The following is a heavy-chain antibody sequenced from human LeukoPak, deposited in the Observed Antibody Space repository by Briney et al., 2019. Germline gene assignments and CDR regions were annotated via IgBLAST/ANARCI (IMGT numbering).Heavy chain of an antibody. CDR2: IYTSGST. CDR1: GGSISSYY. D-gene: IGHD2-21*02. J-gene: IGHJ4*02. CDR3: ARDDRDRKRSYFDY. V-gene: IGHV4-4*07. Sequence: SETLSLTCTVSGGSISSYYWSWIRQPAGKGLEWIGRIYTSGSTNYNPSLKSRDTMSVDTSKNQFSLKLSSVTAADTAVYYCARDDRDRKRSYFDYWGQGTLVTVSS.